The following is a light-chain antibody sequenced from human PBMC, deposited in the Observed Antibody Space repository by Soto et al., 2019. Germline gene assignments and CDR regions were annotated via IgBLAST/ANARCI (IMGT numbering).Light chain of an antibody. CDR2: AVS. Sequence: QSVLTQPASVSGSPGQSITISCTGTSSDVGAYNRVSWYQHHPGKAPKLMIYAVSNRPSGVSNRFSGSKSGNTASLTISGLQAEDEADYYCHSFTTSITRVFGGGTKLTVL. CDR1: SSDVGAYNR. J-gene: IGLJ3*02. V-gene: IGLV2-14*01. CDR3: HSFTTSITRV.